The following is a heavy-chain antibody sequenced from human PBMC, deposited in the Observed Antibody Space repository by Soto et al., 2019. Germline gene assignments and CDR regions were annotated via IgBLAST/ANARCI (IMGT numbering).Heavy chain of an antibody. D-gene: IGHD6-13*01. CDR2: IYHSGST. Sequence: QVQLQESGPGLVKPSGTLSLTCAVSGGSITSDDNWWSWVRQPPGKGLEWIGEIYHSGSTNYNPSLNSRVNISVDKSKNQFSLKLTSVTAADTAVYYCVSSSWFSLDHWGQGTLVTVSS. CDR3: VSSSWFSLDH. J-gene: IGHJ4*02. V-gene: IGHV4-4*02. CDR1: GGSITSDDNW.